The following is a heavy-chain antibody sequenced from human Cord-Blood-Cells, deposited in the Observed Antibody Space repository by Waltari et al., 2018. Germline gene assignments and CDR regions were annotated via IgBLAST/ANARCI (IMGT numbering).Heavy chain of an antibody. V-gene: IGHV3-15*01. J-gene: IGHJ4*02. CDR2: IKSKTDGGTT. D-gene: IGHD7-27*01. Sequence: EVQLVESGGGLVKPGGSLRLSCAAPGFTFSNAWMSWVRQAPGKGLEWVGRIKSKTDGGTTDYAAPVKGRFTISRDDSKNTLYLQMNSLKTEDTAVYYCTTDKLGPSYYFDYWGQGTLVTVSS. CDR3: TTDKLGPSYYFDY. CDR1: GFTFSNAW.